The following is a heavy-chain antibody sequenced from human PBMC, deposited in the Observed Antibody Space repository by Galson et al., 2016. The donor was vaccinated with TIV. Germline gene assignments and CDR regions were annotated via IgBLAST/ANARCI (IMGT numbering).Heavy chain of an antibody. Sequence: SVKVSCKASGYTFSTYGFSWVRQAPGQGLEWLGWISSHNGDTNYAHDLQGRVSMTRDTSTSTVYMDLSSLKSEDTAVYYCAGGGTDYGGSGYLDYWGQGTLLTVSS. CDR2: ISSHNGDT. V-gene: IGHV1-18*04. J-gene: IGHJ4*02. CDR1: GYTFSTYG. CDR3: AGGGTDYGGSGYLDY. D-gene: IGHD4-23*01.